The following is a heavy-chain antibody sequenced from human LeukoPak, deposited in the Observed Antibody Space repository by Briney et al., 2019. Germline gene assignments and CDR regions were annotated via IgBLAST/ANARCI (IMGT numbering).Heavy chain of an antibody. V-gene: IGHV3-21*01. J-gene: IGHJ4*02. Sequence: GGSLRLSCAGSGFTFSSYSMHWVRQAPGKGLEWVSSISSSSIYIYYADSLKGRFTISRDNAKNSLSLQMNSLRAEDTAVYYCARGPSGYHNTGGQGTLVTVSS. D-gene: IGHD5-12*01. CDR3: ARGPSGYHNT. CDR2: ISSSSIYI. CDR1: GFTFSSYS.